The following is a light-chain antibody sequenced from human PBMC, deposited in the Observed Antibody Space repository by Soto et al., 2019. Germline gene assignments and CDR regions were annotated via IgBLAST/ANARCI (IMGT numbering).Light chain of an antibody. CDR1: QSVLYSSNNKNY. J-gene: IGKJ1*01. Sequence: DIVMTQSPDSLAVSLGERATINCKSSQSVLYSSNNKNYLAWYQQKPGQPPKLIIYWASTRESGVPDRFSGSGSGTDFTLTISSLQADDVAVYYCQQYYSTWTFGQGTKVEIK. V-gene: IGKV4-1*01. CDR3: QQYYSTWT. CDR2: WAS.